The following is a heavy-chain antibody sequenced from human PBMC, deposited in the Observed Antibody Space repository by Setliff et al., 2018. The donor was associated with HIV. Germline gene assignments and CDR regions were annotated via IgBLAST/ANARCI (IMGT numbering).Heavy chain of an antibody. Sequence: ASVKVSCKASGYTFTSCFMHWVRQAPGQGLEYMGIINPSDGTTDYTQKFQDRVTMTSDTPTSTVYMELRSLRSEDTAIYYCVKEYHTEVTDTRVANYFDYWGQGTLVTVSS. D-gene: IGHD4-4*01. V-gene: IGHV1-46*01. CDR1: GYTFTSCF. CDR3: VKEYHTEVTDTRVANYFDY. CDR2: INPSDGTT. J-gene: IGHJ4*02.